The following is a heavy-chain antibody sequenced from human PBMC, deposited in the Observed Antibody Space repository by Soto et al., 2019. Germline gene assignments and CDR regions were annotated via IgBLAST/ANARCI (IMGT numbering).Heavy chain of an antibody. D-gene: IGHD2-8*01. J-gene: IGHJ6*02. CDR2: ISGSADST. CDR3: AKTRGAMIYAISVYGMDV. Sequence: EVQLLESGGGFIHPGGSLRLSCAASGFSFSSFAMNWVRQAPRKGLEWVSIISGSADSTFYADSVKGRFTISRDNSKSTLYLQINSLRAEDTAVYYCAKTRGAMIYAISVYGMDVWGQGTTVTVSS. V-gene: IGHV3-23*01. CDR1: GFSFSSFA.